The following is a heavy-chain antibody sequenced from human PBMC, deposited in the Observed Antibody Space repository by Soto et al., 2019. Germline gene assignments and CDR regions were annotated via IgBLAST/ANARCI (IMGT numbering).Heavy chain of an antibody. J-gene: IGHJ5*02. V-gene: IGHV4-39*01. Sequence: SETLSLTCTVSGGSISSSSYYWGWIRQPPGKGLEWIGCIYSSGATHYNPSLQSRLSISVDTSRNQFSLKLTSMTVADTAVYYCAVKRAAPGVVLTNWFGPWGQGSLVTVSS. CDR3: AVKRAAPGVVLTNWFGP. D-gene: IGHD3-10*01. CDR1: GGSISSSSYY. CDR2: IYSSGAT.